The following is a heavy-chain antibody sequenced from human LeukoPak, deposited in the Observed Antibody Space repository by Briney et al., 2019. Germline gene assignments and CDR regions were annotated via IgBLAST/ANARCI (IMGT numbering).Heavy chain of an antibody. CDR1: GYTFINYG. CDR2: ISANNGNT. CDR3: ARGGYFDY. V-gene: IGHV1-18*01. D-gene: IGHD1-26*01. Sequence: ASVKVSCKASGYTFINYGIAWVRQAPGQGLEWMGWISANNGNTNYAQKLQGRVTMTTDTSSNTAYMELRSLRSDDTAVYYCARGGYFDYWGQGTLVTVSS. J-gene: IGHJ4*02.